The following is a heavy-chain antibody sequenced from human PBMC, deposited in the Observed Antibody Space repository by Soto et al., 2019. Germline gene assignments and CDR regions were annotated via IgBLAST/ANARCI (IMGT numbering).Heavy chain of an antibody. CDR1: GFIFSSYA. J-gene: IGHJ6*02. Sequence: EVRLLESGGGLVQPGGSLRLSCAASGFIFSSYAMKWVRQAPGKGLEWVSLIGESGTPTYYAASVKGRFTICRDNSGNTLFLEMYSLRAEDTAVYYCARYIPGVRYYGMDVWGQGTTVTVSS. CDR3: ARYIPGVRYYGMDV. D-gene: IGHD2-2*01. V-gene: IGHV3-23*01. CDR2: IGESGTPT.